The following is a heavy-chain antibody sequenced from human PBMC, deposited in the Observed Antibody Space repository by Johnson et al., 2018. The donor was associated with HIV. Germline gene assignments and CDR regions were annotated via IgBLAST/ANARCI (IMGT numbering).Heavy chain of an antibody. Sequence: QVQLVESGGGVVQPGRSLRLSCAASGFTFSSYGMHWVRQAPGKGLEWVAVIWYDGSNKYYADSVKGRFTISRDNSKNTLYLQMNSLKTEDTAIYYCTRGRGRNWGGDAFDIWGQGTMVTVSS. V-gene: IGHV3-33*01. D-gene: IGHD7-27*01. CDR2: IWYDGSNK. CDR3: TRGRGRNWGGDAFDI. CDR1: GFTFSSYG. J-gene: IGHJ3*02.